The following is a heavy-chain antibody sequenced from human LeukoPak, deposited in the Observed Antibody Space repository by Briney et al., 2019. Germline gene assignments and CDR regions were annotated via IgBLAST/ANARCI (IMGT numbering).Heavy chain of an antibody. CDR1: GFTFSSYW. CDR2: IKQDGSEK. Sequence: GGSLRLSCAASGFTFSSYWMSWVRQAPGKGLEWVANIKQDGSEKYYVDSVKGRFTISRDNAKNSLYLQMNSLRAEDTAVYYCARDSGYSAFDYSFDYWGQGTLVTVSS. D-gene: IGHD1-26*01. CDR3: ARDSGYSAFDYSFDY. J-gene: IGHJ4*02. V-gene: IGHV3-7*01.